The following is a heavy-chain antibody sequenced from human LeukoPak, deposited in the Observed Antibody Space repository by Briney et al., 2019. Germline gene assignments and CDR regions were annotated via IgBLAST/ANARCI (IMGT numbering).Heavy chain of an antibody. D-gene: IGHD3-22*01. CDR3: ARAKGGSDSSGYYFKGGYYFDY. V-gene: IGHV3-23*01. CDR1: GFTFSSDA. J-gene: IGHJ4*02. Sequence: GGSLRLSCAASGFTFSSDAMSWVRRAPGKGLEWVSAISGSGGSTYYADSVKGRFTISRDNSKNTLYLQMNSLRAEDTAVYYCARAKGGSDSSGYYFKGGYYFDYWGQGTLVTVSS. CDR2: ISGSGGST.